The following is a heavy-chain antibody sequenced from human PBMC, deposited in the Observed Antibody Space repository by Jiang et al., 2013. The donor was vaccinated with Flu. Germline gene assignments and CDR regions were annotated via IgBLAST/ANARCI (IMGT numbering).Heavy chain of an antibody. CDR2: IYTSGST. Sequence: GLVKPSQTLSLTCTVSGGSISSGSYYWSWIRQPAGKGLEWIGRIYTSGSTNYNPSLKSRVTISVDTSKNQFSLKLSSVTAADTAVYYCARDPNLIPFYYYGMDVWGQGTTVTVSS. J-gene: IGHJ6*02. D-gene: IGHD1-14*01. CDR1: GGSISSGSYY. V-gene: IGHV4-61*02. CDR3: ARDPNLIPFYYYGMDV.